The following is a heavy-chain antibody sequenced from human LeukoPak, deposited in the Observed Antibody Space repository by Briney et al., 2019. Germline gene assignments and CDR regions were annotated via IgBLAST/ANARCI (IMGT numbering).Heavy chain of an antibody. J-gene: IGHJ4*02. Sequence: GESLKISCKGSGYSFTSYWISWVRQMPGKGLEWMGRIDPSDSYTNYSPSFQGHVTISADKSISTAYLQWSSLEASDTAMYYCARHDGYSYTVDYWGQGTLVTVSS. V-gene: IGHV5-10-1*01. CDR2: IDPSDSYT. CDR3: ARHDGYSYTVDY. D-gene: IGHD5-18*01. CDR1: GYSFTSYW.